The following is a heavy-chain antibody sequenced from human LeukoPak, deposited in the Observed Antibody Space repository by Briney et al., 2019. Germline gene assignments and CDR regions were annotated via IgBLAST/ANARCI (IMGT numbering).Heavy chain of an antibody. Sequence: GESLKISCKGSGYSFGAYWIGWVRQVPGKGLEWMGIIYPADSDTRYSPSFQGQVTISADKSISTAYLQWSSLKASDTAMYYCARHFSSSHYYYYYYMDVWGKGTTVTVSS. CDR3: ARHFSSSHYYYYYYMDV. V-gene: IGHV5-51*01. D-gene: IGHD6-6*01. CDR1: GYSFGAYW. CDR2: IYPADSDT. J-gene: IGHJ6*03.